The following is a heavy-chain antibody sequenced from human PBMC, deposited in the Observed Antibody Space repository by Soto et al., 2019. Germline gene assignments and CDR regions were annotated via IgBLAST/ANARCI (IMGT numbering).Heavy chain of an antibody. CDR3: ARDGPKFDP. Sequence: KPSETLSLTCTVSGGSISSYYWSWIRQPPGKGLEWIGYIYYSGSTNYNPSLKSRVTISVDTSKNQFSLKLSSVTAADTAVYYCARDGPKFDPWGQGTLVTVSS. J-gene: IGHJ5*02. V-gene: IGHV4-59*01. CDR1: GGSISSYY. CDR2: IYYSGST.